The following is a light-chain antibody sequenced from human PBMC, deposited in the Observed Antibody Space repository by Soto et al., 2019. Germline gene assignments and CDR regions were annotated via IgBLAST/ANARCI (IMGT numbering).Light chain of an antibody. CDR1: QRISSY. J-gene: IGKJ3*01. V-gene: IGKV1-39*01. CDR2: TAS. Sequence: DIQMTQSPSSLSASVGDRVTITCRASQRISSYLNWYQLKPGKAPNLLIYTASTLQGGVPSRFSGSGSGTDFTLTISSLQPEDFATDYCQQSYSIPFTFGPGTKVDIK. CDR3: QQSYSIPFT.